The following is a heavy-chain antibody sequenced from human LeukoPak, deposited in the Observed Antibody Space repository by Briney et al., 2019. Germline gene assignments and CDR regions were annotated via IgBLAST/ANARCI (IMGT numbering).Heavy chain of an antibody. CDR1: GDSISGYY. Sequence: SETLSLTCTVSGDSISGYYWSWIRQPPGKGLEWIGFIYSSGSTNYNPSLKSRVTISVDTSKNQFALRVNSVTAADTAVYYCARKVVPAARPHNWFDPWGQGTLVTVSS. CDR3: ARKVVPAARPHNWFDP. V-gene: IGHV4-59*01. CDR2: IYSSGST. D-gene: IGHD2-2*01. J-gene: IGHJ5*02.